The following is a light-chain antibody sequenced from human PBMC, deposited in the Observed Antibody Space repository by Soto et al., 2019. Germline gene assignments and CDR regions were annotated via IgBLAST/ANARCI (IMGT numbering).Light chain of an antibody. V-gene: IGKV1-5*01. CDR2: DAS. CDR3: QQYSSYNT. Sequence: DIQMTQSPSTLSASVGDRVTITCRASQSISTRLAWYQQKPGKAPNFLIYDASSLESGVPSRFSGSGSGTEFSLTISSLQPDDFATYYCQQYSSYNTFGQGTKLEIK. J-gene: IGKJ2*01. CDR1: QSISTR.